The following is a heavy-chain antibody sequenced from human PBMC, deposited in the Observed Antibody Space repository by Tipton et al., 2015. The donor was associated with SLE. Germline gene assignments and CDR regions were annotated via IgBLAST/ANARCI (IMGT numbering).Heavy chain of an antibody. Sequence: LRLSCAVYGGSINTHIYYWGWIRQTPGQRVEWIGEVNHRGATNYNPSLKSRATISIDTSKNQFSLKLMSVTAADTALFYCARGGSTPGEFDYWGQGTLITVSS. CDR1: GGSINTHIYY. J-gene: IGHJ4*02. CDR3: ARGGSTPGEFDY. D-gene: IGHD7-27*01. V-gene: IGHV4-34*01. CDR2: VNHRGAT.